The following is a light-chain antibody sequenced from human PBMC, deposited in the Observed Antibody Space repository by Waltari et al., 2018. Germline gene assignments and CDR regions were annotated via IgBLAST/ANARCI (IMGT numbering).Light chain of an antibody. CDR2: DVS. J-gene: IGLJ1*01. CDR1: SSDVGGYNY. CDR3: CSYAGSYPL. Sequence: QSALTQPRSVSGSPGQSVTISCTGTSSDVGGYNYVSWYQQHPGKAPKLMIYDVSTRPSGVPDRFSGAKAGNTASLTISGLQAEDEADYYCCSYAGSYPLFGTGTKVTVL. V-gene: IGLV2-11*01.